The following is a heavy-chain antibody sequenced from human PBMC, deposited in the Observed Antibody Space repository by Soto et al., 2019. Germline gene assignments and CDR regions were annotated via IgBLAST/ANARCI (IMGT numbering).Heavy chain of an antibody. V-gene: IGHV3-23*01. CDR1: GFTFSSNA. J-gene: IGHJ4*02. D-gene: IGHD3-10*01. Sequence: GGSLRLSCAASGFTFSSNAMSWVRQAPGKGLEWVSAISGSSGSTYYADSVKGRFTISRDNSKNTLYLQMNSLRAEDTAVYYCAKSLRGVIIDFDYWGQGTLVTVSS. CDR3: AKSLRGVIIDFDY. CDR2: ISGSSGST.